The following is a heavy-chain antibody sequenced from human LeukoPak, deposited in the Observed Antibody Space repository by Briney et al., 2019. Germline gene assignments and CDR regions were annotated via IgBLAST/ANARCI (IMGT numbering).Heavy chain of an antibody. CDR1: GYTFTSYY. CDR2: INPSGGST. J-gene: IGHJ6*02. D-gene: IGHD3-3*01. V-gene: IGHV1-46*01. CDR3: ARAHYDFWSGYGYYYYGMDV. Sequence: GASVKVSCKASGYTFTSYYMHWVRQAPGQGLEWMGIINPSGGSTSYAQKFQGRVTMTRDTSTSTVYMELSSLRSEDTAVYYCARAHYDFWSGYGYYYYGMDVWGQGTTVTVSS.